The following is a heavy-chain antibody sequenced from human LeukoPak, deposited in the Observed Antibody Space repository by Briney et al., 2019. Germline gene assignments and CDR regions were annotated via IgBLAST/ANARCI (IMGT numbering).Heavy chain of an antibody. CDR3: ARLASDDAFDI. J-gene: IGHJ3*02. CDR1: GFTFSSYS. V-gene: IGHV3-21*01. D-gene: IGHD6-6*01. Sequence: GGSLRLSCAASGFTFSSYSMNWVRQAPGKGLEWVSSISSSSSYIYYADSVKGRFTISRDNAKNSLYLQMNSLRAEDTAVYYCARLASDDAFDIWGQGTKVIVSS. CDR2: ISSSSSYI.